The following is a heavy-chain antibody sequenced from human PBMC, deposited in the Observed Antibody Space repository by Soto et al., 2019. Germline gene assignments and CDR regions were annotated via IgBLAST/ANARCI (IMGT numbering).Heavy chain of an antibody. CDR3: ASGIGYCSGGSCGLLRSWFDP. J-gene: IGHJ5*02. CDR2: SYYSGST. CDR1: GGSISSGGYY. D-gene: IGHD2-15*01. Sequence: QVQLQESGPGLVKPSQTLSLTCTVSGGSISSGGYYWSWIRQHPGKGLEWIGYSYYSGSTYYNPSLKSRVTIAVDTSKNQFSLKLSSVTAADTAVYYCASGIGYCSGGSCGLLRSWFDPWGQGTLVTVSS. V-gene: IGHV4-31*03.